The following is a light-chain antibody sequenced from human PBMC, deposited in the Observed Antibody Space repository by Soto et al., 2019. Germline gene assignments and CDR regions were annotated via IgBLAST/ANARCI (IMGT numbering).Light chain of an antibody. Sequence: QSALTQPASVSGSPGQSITISCTGTNSDIGGYNYVSWFQQHPDKAPKLMIYDVHGRPSGVSNRFSGSKSGNTASLTISGRQAEDEADYYCSSFTSSGTRVFGTGTKLTVL. J-gene: IGLJ1*01. CDR1: NSDIGGYNY. CDR2: DVH. V-gene: IGLV2-14*01. CDR3: SSFTSSGTRV.